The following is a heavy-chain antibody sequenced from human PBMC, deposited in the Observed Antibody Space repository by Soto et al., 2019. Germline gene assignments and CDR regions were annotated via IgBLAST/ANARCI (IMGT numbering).Heavy chain of an antibody. CDR1: GYTFTSYG. J-gene: IGHJ4*02. D-gene: IGHD1-1*01. CDR2: ISAHNGNT. CDR3: ARGRYGDY. V-gene: IGHV1-18*01. Sequence: QVRLVQSGAEVKKPGASVKVSCKGSGYTFTSYGITWVRQAPGQGLEGMGWISAHNGNTNYAQKLQGRVTVTRDTSTSTAYMELRSLRYDDTAVSSCARGRYGDYWGQGALVNVSS.